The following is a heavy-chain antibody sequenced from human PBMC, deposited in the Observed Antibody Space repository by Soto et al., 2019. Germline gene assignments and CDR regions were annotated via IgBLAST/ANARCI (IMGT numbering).Heavy chain of an antibody. J-gene: IGHJ4*02. Sequence: QVQLQESGPGLVKPSGTLSLTCAVSSGSISSSNWWSWVRQPPGKGLEWIGEIYHSGSTNYNPSLKSLVTISVDKSKNQFSLKLSSVTAADTAVYYCARTPVVAATVGYFDYWGQGTLVTVSS. CDR3: ARTPVVAATVGYFDY. CDR1: SGSISSSNW. D-gene: IGHD2-15*01. V-gene: IGHV4-4*02. CDR2: IYHSGST.